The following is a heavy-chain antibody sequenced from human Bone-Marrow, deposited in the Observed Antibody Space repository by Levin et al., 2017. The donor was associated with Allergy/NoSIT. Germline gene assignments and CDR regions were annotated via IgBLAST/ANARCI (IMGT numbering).Heavy chain of an antibody. CDR3: ARVRRICSGGSCTAVGAFDI. CDR2: ISTYNDNT. Sequence: ASVKVSCKASGYTFTNYGIDWVRQAPGQGLEWMGWISTYNDNTNYAQNLQGRVTMTTDTSTSTAYMELRGLRSDDTAMYYCARVRRICSGGSCTAVGAFDIWGQGTMVTVSA. J-gene: IGHJ3*02. V-gene: IGHV1-18*01. CDR1: GYTFTNYG. D-gene: IGHD2-15*01.